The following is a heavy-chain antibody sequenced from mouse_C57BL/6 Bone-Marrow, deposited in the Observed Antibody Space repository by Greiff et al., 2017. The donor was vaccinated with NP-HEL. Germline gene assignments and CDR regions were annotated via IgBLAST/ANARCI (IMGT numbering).Heavy chain of an antibody. CDR2: IDPENGDT. Sequence: EVQLQQSGAELVRPGASVKLSCTASGFNIKDDYMHWVKQRPEQGLEWIGWIDPENGDTEYASKFQGKATITADTSSSTAYLQLSSLTSEATAVYYCTTCYYDGSYYFEYWGQGTTLTVSS. V-gene: IGHV14-4*01. CDR1: GFNIKDDY. J-gene: IGHJ2*01. D-gene: IGHD1-1*01. CDR3: TTCYYDGSYYFEY.